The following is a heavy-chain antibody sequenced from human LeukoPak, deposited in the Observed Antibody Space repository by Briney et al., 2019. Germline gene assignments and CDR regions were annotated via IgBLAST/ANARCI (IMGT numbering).Heavy chain of an antibody. CDR2: MNPNSGNT. CDR1: GGTFSSYA. J-gene: IGHJ4*02. Sequence: ASVKVSCKASGGTFSSYAISWVRQATGQGLEWMGWMNPNSGNTGYAQKVQGRVTMTRNTSISTAYMELSSLRSEDTAVYYCVRAAAGTLDYWGQGTLVTISS. CDR3: VRAAAGTLDY. V-gene: IGHV1-8*02. D-gene: IGHD6-13*01.